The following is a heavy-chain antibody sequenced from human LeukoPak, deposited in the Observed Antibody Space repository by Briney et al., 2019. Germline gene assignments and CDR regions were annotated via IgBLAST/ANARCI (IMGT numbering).Heavy chain of an antibody. V-gene: IGHV3-30*18. CDR3: AKDPYYDFWSGPPDY. Sequence: PGGSLRLSCAASGFTFSSYGMHWVRQAPGKGLEWVAVISYDGSNKYYADSVKGRFTISRDNSKNTLYLQMNSLRAEDTAVYYCAKDPYYDFWSGPPDYWGQGTLVTVSS. CDR1: GFTFSSYG. J-gene: IGHJ4*02. D-gene: IGHD3-3*01. CDR2: ISYDGSNK.